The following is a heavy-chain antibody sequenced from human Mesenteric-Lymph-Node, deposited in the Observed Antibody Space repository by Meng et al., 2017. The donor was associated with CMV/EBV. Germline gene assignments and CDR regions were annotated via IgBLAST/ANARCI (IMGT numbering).Heavy chain of an antibody. D-gene: IGHD2-15*01. V-gene: IGHV1-18*01. CDR2: ISAYNGNT. CDR3: ARGHGGTPLEY. Sequence: ASVKVSCKASGYTFTSYDINWVRQAPGQGLEWMGWISAYNGNTKNAQKLQGRVTMTTDTSTSTAYMELRSLRSDDTAVYYCARGHGGTPLEYWGQGTLVTVSS. J-gene: IGHJ4*02. CDR1: GYTFTSYD.